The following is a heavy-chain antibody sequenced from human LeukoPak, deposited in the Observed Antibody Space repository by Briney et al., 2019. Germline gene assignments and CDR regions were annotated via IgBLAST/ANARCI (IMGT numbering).Heavy chain of an antibody. V-gene: IGHV3-30*18. CDR3: AKKFPAAVTNGPDY. J-gene: IGHJ4*02. CDR1: GFTFGISG. D-gene: IGHD4-17*01. CDR2: ISYDGSNI. Sequence: GRSLRLSCAASGFTFGISGRPWVRQAPGKGLEWVAVISYDGSNIYYADSVKGRFTISRDNSKNTLHLQMNSLRPEDTAVYYCAKKFPAAVTNGPDYRGQGTLVTVSS.